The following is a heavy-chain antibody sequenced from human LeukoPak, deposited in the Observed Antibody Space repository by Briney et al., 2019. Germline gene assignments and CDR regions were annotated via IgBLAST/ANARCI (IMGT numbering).Heavy chain of an antibody. J-gene: IGHJ6*02. V-gene: IGHV1-2*02. D-gene: IGHD5-18*01. CDR1: GYTFTSYD. CDR2: INPNSGGT. CDR3: ARGPRIQLRYYYYGMDV. Sequence: ASVKVSCKASGYTFTSYDINWVRQATGQGLEWMGWINPNSGGTNYAQKFQGRVTMTRDTSISTAYMELSRLRSDDTAVYYCARGPRIQLRYYYYGMDVWGQGTTVTVSS.